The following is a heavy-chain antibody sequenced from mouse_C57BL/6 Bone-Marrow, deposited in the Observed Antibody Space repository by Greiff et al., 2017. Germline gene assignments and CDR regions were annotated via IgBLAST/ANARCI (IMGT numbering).Heavy chain of an antibody. CDR1: GFTFSSYG. V-gene: IGHV5-6*02. CDR2: ISSGGSYT. J-gene: IGHJ1*03. D-gene: IGHD1-1*01. Sequence: EVMLVESGGDLVKPGGSLKLSCAASGFTFSSYGMSWVRQTPDKRLEWVATISSGGSYTYYPDSVKGRFTISRDNAKNTLYLQMSSLKSEDTAMYYCARRGLRWYSDVWGTGTTVTVSS. CDR3: ARRGLRWYSDV.